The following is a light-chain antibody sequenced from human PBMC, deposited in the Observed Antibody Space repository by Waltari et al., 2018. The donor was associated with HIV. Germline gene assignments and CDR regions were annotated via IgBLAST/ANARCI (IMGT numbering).Light chain of an antibody. CDR2: ADE. V-gene: IGLV1-51*02. CDR1: SSNIGAND. Sequence: QPVLTQPPSVSAAPGQRVTISCSGNSSNIGANDVSWYQQFPGSAPKLLIYADERRPSGIPDRFSAFKSGTAAALAITGLQTGDEADYYCGTRDFSLSSYYVFGTGTRVIVL. CDR3: GTRDFSLSSYYV. J-gene: IGLJ1*01.